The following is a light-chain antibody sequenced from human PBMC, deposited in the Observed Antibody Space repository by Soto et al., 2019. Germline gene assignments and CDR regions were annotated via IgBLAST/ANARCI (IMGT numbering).Light chain of an antibody. V-gene: IGLV1-44*01. CDR1: SSNIGRNT. J-gene: IGLJ2*01. CDR2: SNN. CDR3: AAWADSLNGVV. Sequence: QSVLTQPPSASGTPGQRVTISCSGSSSNIGRNTVNWYQQLPGTAPKLLIYSNNQPPSGVPDRFSGSKSGTSASLAISGLQSEDEADYYCAAWADSLNGVVFGGGTKVTVL.